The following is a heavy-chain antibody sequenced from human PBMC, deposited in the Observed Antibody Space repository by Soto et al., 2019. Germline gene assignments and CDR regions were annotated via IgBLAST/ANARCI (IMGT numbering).Heavy chain of an antibody. J-gene: IGHJ6*03. D-gene: IGHD3-10*01. Sequence: QVPLVQSGAEVKKPGASVKVSCKASGYTFTSYGISWVRQAPGQGLEWMGWISAYNGNTNYAQKLQGRVTMTTDTSTSTAYMELRCLRSDDTAMYYCARSGRGVTALVGYYYYYYMDVWGKGTTVTVSS. CDR2: ISAYNGNT. V-gene: IGHV1-18*01. CDR1: GYTFTSYG. CDR3: ARSGRGVTALVGYYYYYYMDV.